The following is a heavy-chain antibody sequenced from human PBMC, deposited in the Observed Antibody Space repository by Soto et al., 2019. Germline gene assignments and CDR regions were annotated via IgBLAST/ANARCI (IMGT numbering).Heavy chain of an antibody. V-gene: IGHV3-23*01. CDR2: ISGSGGST. CDR3: ATSSGSYYLYYYGMDV. J-gene: IGHJ6*02. D-gene: IGHD1-26*01. Sequence: GSLRLSCAASGFTFSSYAMSWVRQAPGKGLEWVSAISGSGGSTYYADSVKGRFTISRDNSENTLYLQMNSLRAEDTAVYYCATSSGSYYLYYYGMDVWGQGTTVTVSS. CDR1: GFTFSSYA.